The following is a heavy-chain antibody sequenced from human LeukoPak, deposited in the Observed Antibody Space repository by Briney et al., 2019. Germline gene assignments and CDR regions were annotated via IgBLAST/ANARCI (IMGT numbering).Heavy chain of an antibody. D-gene: IGHD2/OR15-2a*01. J-gene: IGHJ4*02. CDR2: IDPDGNT. CDR3: ARDVRGPHDF. Sequence: PGGSLRLSCAASGFTLSNSWMHWVRQAPGKRLVWVSRIDPDGNTDYADSVKGRFTISRDNAKNTLYLQMNSLRAEDTAVYRCARDVRGPHDFWGQGTLVTVSS. CDR1: GFTLSNSW. V-gene: IGHV3-74*01.